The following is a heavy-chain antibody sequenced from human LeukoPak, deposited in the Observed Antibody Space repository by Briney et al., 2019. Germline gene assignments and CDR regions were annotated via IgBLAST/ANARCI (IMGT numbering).Heavy chain of an antibody. CDR3: ARDSSGWLYFDY. CDR1: GGSISSNY. D-gene: IGHD6-19*01. V-gene: IGHV4-59*01. Sequence: SETLSLTCTVSGGSISSNYWSWIRRPPGKGLEWIGYIYYSGSTNYNPSLKSRVTISVDTSKNQFSLKLSSVTAADTAVYYCARDSSGWLYFDYWGQGTLVTVPS. J-gene: IGHJ4*02. CDR2: IYYSGST.